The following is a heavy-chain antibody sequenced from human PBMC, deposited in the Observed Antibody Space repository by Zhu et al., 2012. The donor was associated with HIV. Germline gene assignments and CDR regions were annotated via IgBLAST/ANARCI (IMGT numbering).Heavy chain of an antibody. D-gene: IGHD2-15*01. CDR3: AQKEGYCSGGRCYRFLFDP. Sequence: QVQLQESGPGLVKPSETLSLTCTVSGYSIFNGYYWGWVRQPPGKGLGWIGSFYRTGDIYYNPSLKSRVTISGDMSKNQFSLRLNSVTAADTAVYYCAQKEGYCSGGRCYRFLFDPWSQGTLVTVSS. J-gene: IGHJ5*02. CDR1: GYSIFNGYY. CDR2: FYRTGDI. V-gene: IGHV4-38-2*02.